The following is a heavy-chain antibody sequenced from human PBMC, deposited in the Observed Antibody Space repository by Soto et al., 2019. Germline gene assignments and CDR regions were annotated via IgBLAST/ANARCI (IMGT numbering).Heavy chain of an antibody. D-gene: IGHD1-26*01. CDR1: GFTFSNYG. Sequence: QVQLVESGGGLVPPGRSLRLSCAASGFTFSNYGMHWVRQAPGKGLEWVAVMSYDGSTTRYTDSVQGRFTISRDNSKNTLYLQMNSLRAEDTAVYYCARDWRGIVGDNDPNFDYWGQGTLVTVSS. CDR2: MSYDGSTT. CDR3: ARDWRGIVGDNDPNFDY. V-gene: IGHV3-33*05. J-gene: IGHJ4*02.